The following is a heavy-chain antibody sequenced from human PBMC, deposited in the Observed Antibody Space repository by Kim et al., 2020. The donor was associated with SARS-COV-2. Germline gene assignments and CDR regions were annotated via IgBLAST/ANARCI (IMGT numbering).Heavy chain of an antibody. J-gene: IGHJ4*02. CDR1: GGTFSSYA. Sequence: SVKVSCKASGGTFSSYAISWVRQAPGQGLEWMGRIIPILGIANYAQKFQGRVTITADKSTSTAYMELSSLRSEDTAVYYCARDAGPDSYGDHELAFDYWGQGTLVTVSS. V-gene: IGHV1-69*04. D-gene: IGHD4-17*01. CDR2: IIPILGIA. CDR3: ARDAGPDSYGDHELAFDY.